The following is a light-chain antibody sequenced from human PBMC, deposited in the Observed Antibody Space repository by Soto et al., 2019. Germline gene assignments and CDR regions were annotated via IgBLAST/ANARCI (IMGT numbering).Light chain of an antibody. Sequence: EIVLTQYPATLSLSTGERATLSCRASQSVSSYLAWYQQKPGQAPRLLIYDASNRATGIPARFSGSGSGTDFTLTISSLQSEDFAVYFCQQYNIWPLWTFGQGTKVDSK. CDR3: QQYNIWPLWT. CDR2: DAS. J-gene: IGKJ1*01. CDR1: QSVSSY. V-gene: IGKV3-11*01.